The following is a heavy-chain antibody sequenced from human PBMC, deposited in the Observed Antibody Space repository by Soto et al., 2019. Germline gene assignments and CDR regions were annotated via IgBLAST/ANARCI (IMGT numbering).Heavy chain of an antibody. CDR1: GGSISSGDYY. J-gene: IGHJ2*01. D-gene: IGHD3-10*01. Sequence: QVQLQESGPGLVKPSQTLSLTCTVSGGSISSGDYYWSWIRQPPGKGLEWIGYIYYSGSTYYNPSLRGRVXISVDTSTNQFSLKLSSVTAADTAVYYCARVAGTFYWYFDLWGRGTLVTVSS. V-gene: IGHV4-30-4*01. CDR2: IYYSGST. CDR3: ARVAGTFYWYFDL.